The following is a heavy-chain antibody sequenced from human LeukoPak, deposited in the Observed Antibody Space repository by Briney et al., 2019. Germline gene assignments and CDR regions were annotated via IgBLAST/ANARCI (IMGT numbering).Heavy chain of an antibody. CDR3: ARGSGYDTGPYNWFDP. Sequence: GGSLRLSCAASGFPFSRNDMSWVRQAPGKGLEWVSVIYSGGRTYYADSVKGRFTISRDNSKNTLYLQMNSLRAEDTAVYYCARGSGYDTGPYNWFDPWGQGTLVTVSS. V-gene: IGHV3-66*01. J-gene: IGHJ5*02. CDR1: GFPFSRND. CDR2: IYSGGRT. D-gene: IGHD5-12*01.